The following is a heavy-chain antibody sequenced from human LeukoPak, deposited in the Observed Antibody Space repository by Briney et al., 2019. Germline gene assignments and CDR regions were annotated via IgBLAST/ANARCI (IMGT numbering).Heavy chain of an antibody. J-gene: IGHJ4*02. V-gene: IGHV5-51*01. CDR1: GYTFTNDY. D-gene: IGHD3-10*01. CDR3: ARLTYYGPTHYFDY. Sequence: GESLKISCKGSGYTFTNDYIGWVRQLPGKGLEWMGIFHPGDSRNKYSPSFEGQVTISADKSISTAYLQWSGLKASDTAVYYCARLTYYGPTHYFDYWGQGTLVTVSS. CDR2: FHPGDSRN.